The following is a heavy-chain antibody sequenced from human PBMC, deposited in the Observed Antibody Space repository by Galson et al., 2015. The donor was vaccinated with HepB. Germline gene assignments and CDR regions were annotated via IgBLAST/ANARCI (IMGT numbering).Heavy chain of an antibody. Sequence: SVKVSCKASGYNFVGYYIHWVRQAPGQGLEWMGWINLKSSGTKYAQKFQDRVTMSRDTSINTADMELRRLTSDDTAVYYCARAEYTSTGNFYYYGMDVWGQGTTVTVSS. CDR1: GYNFVGYY. D-gene: IGHD6-6*01. CDR2: INLKSSGT. J-gene: IGHJ6*02. V-gene: IGHV1-2*02. CDR3: ARAEYTSTGNFYYYGMDV.